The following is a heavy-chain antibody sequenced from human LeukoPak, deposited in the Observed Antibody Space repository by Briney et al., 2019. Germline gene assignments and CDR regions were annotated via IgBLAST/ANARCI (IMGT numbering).Heavy chain of an antibody. Sequence: GGSLRLSCAASGFTFNNYAMHWVRQAPGKGLEWVAQIWFDGSKKNYADSVKGRFTISRDQSKNTVSLQMNSLRAEDTALYYCAKDGQSYAPYAMDVWGQGTTVTVSS. CDR3: AKDGQSYAPYAMDV. D-gene: IGHD5-18*01. CDR1: GFTFNNYA. J-gene: IGHJ6*02. CDR2: IWFDGSKK. V-gene: IGHV3-30*02.